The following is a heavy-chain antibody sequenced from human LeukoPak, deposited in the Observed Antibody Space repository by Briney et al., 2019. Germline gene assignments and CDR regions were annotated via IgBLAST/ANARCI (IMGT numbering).Heavy chain of an antibody. Sequence: GGSLRLSCTASGFTFRDYAMSWFRQAPGKGLEWVGFIRSKVHGETTQYAASVNGRSSISRDDSKSIAYLQMNSLKTEDTAVYYCTRSYNYYDSTGYYGFDYWGQGTLVTVSS. CDR2: IRSKVHGETT. V-gene: IGHV3-49*03. CDR1: GFTFRDYA. D-gene: IGHD3-22*01. J-gene: IGHJ4*02. CDR3: TRSYNYYDSTGYYGFDY.